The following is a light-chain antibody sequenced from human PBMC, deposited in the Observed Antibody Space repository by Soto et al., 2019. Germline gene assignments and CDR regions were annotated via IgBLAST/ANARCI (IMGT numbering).Light chain of an antibody. V-gene: IGKV2D-29*02. CDR2: EVS. J-gene: IGKJ5*01. CDR3: MQSTQLPPT. Sequence: VVTLTQLSLPVPPGQPASLSCLSRPILLHITGETFLFWYLQKPGQSPQLLIYEVSTRVSGVPDRFSGSGSGTDFTLEISRVETDDVSIYCCMQSTQLPPTFGQGTRLEI. CDR1: PILLHITGETF.